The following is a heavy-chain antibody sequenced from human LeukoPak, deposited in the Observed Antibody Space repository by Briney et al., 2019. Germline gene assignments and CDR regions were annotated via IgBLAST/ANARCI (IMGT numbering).Heavy chain of an antibody. CDR3: AKVVVVTAEYFDL. D-gene: IGHD2-21*02. Sequence: GGSLRLSCAASGFTFGSDAMSWGRQAPGEGVEWVSAVSGSGGSTYYADSVKGRFTISRDNSKNTLYLQMNSLRAEDTAVYYCAKVVVVTAEYFDLWGRGTLVTVSS. V-gene: IGHV3-23*01. J-gene: IGHJ2*01. CDR1: GFTFGSDA. CDR2: VSGSGGST.